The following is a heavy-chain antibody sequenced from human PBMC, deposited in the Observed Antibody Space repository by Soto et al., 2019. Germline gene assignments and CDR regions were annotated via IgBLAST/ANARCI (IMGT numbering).Heavy chain of an antibody. V-gene: IGHV3-53*01. D-gene: IGHD6-19*01. CDR1: GFDVSYNY. CDR2: IHPDGAT. Sequence: GGSLRLSCAASGFDVSYNYMSWVRQAPGKGLEWLSIIHPDGATYYAGPVKGRFTISRDNSKNTVHLQMNDLRGDDTAGYYCGSIAVAEGFDPWGQGTLVTVSS. J-gene: IGHJ5*02. CDR3: GSIAVAEGFDP.